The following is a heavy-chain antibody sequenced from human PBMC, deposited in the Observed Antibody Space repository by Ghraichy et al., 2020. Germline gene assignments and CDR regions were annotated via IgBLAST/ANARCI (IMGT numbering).Heavy chain of an antibody. CDR3: ARAGDYGFDY. V-gene: IGHV4-30-2*01. D-gene: IGHD4-17*01. J-gene: IGHJ4*02. Sequence: SETLSLTCAVSGGSISSGGYSWSWIRQPPGKGLEWIGYIYHSGSTYYNPSLKSRVTISVDRSKNQFSLKLSSVTAADTAVYYCARAGDYGFDYWGQGTLVTVSS. CDR2: IYHSGST. CDR1: GGSISSGGYS.